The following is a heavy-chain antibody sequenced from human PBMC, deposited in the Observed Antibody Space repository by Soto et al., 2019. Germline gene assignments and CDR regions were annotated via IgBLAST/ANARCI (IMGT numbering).Heavy chain of an antibody. Sequence: GGSLRLSCAASGFTFSSYGMHWVRQAPGKGLEWVAIISFDGSNKYYADSVKGRFTISRDNSKNTLYLQMNSLRAEDTAVYYCANSGYYDSSGYSFAPDYWGQGTLVTVSS. D-gene: IGHD3-22*01. CDR3: ANSGYYDSSGYSFAPDY. V-gene: IGHV3-30*18. CDR1: GFTFSSYG. J-gene: IGHJ4*02. CDR2: ISFDGSNK.